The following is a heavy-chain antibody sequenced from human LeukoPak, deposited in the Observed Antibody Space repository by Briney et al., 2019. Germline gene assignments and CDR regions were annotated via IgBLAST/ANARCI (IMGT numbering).Heavy chain of an antibody. CDR1: GYTFTTYA. J-gene: IGHJ5*02. V-gene: IGHV1-3*01. D-gene: IGHD3-9*01. CDR2: SNADSGIT. Sequence: ASVKVSCKASGYTFTTYAMHWVRQAPGQRLEWMGWSNADSGITKYSQKFQGRVTITRDTSAYTAYMELSSLSSEDTAVYYCARAPYDILTGFSLNWFDPWGQGTLVTVSS. CDR3: ARAPYDILTGFSLNWFDP.